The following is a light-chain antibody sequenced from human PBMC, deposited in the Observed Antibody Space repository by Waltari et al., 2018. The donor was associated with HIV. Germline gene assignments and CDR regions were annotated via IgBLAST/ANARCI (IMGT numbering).Light chain of an antibody. V-gene: IGLV1-51*01. CDR3: ATWDSSLSAVV. CDR2: DNN. Sequence: SAAPGQKVTISCSGSSSNIGSNYVSWYQQLPGTAPKFLIYDNNKRPSGIPDRFSGSKSGTSATLGITGLQTGDEADYYCATWDSSLSAVVFGGGTKLTVL. J-gene: IGLJ2*01. CDR1: SSNIGSNY.